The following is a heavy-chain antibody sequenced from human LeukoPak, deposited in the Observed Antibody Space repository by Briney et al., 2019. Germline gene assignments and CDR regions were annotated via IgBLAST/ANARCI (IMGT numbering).Heavy chain of an antibody. J-gene: IGHJ4*02. CDR1: GFTFSSYS. CDR2: ISSSSSYI. CDR3: APLGDSDWFSDY. V-gene: IGHV3-21*04. D-gene: IGHD3-9*01. Sequence: GGSLRLSCAASGFTFSSYSMNWVRQAPGKGLEWVSSISSSSSYIYYADSVKGRFTISRDNSKNTLYLQMNSLRAEDTAVYYCAPLGDSDWFSDYWGQGTLVTVSP.